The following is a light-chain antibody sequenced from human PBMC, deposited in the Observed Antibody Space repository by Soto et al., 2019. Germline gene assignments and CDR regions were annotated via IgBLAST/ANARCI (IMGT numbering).Light chain of an antibody. CDR3: QQYGSSPQT. J-gene: IGKJ1*01. CDR1: QSVSSSY. V-gene: IGKV3-20*01. Sequence: EIVLTQSPGTLSLSPGERATLSCRASQSVSSSYLAWYQQKPGQAPRLLIYDASSRATGIPDRFSGSGSGTEFTLTISRLEPEDFAVYYCQQYGSSPQTFGQGTKVEIK. CDR2: DAS.